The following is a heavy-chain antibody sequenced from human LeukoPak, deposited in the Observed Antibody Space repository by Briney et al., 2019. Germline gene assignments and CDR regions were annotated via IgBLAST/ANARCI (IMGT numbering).Heavy chain of an antibody. CDR1: GGTFSSYA. V-gene: IGHV7-4-1*02. J-gene: IGHJ4*02. Sequence: ASVKVSCKASGGTFSSYAISWVRQAPGQGLEFMGWINTGTGNPTYAQGFTGRIVFSLDTSVSTAYLHINTLKPEDTAVYYCAAIGAHAFDYWGQGTLVTVS. CDR2: INTGTGNP. CDR3: AAIGAHAFDY. D-gene: IGHD3-10*01.